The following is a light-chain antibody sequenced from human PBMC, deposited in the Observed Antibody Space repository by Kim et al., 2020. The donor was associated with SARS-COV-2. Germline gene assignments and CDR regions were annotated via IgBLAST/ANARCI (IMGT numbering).Light chain of an antibody. CDR2: QDS. V-gene: IGLV3-1*01. CDR3: QAWDSSTYEV. J-gene: IGLJ1*01. CDR1: KLGDKY. Sequence: SYELTQPPSVSVSPGQTASITCSGDKLGDKYACWYQQKPGQSPVLVIYQDSKRPSGIPERFSGSNSGNTATLTISGTQAMDEADYYCQAWDSSTYEVFGT.